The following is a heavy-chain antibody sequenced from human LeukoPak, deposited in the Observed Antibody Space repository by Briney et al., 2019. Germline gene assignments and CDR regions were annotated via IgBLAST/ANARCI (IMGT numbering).Heavy chain of an antibody. V-gene: IGHV4-59*08. CDR3: ARRGGNYYGWFDP. Sequence: PSETLSLTCTVSGDSIRSDYWSWIRQPPAKGLEWIGYIYYSGSTNYNPSLKSRVTISLDTSRNQFSLKLSSVTAADTAVYFCARRGGNYYGWFDPWGQGTLVTVSS. CDR1: GDSIRSDY. CDR2: IYYSGST. J-gene: IGHJ5*02. D-gene: IGHD1-26*01.